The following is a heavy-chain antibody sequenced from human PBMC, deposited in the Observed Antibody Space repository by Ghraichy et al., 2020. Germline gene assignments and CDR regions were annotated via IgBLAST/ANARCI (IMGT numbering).Heavy chain of an antibody. CDR3: ARDGVGGSPVFGGYDY. Sequence: GGSLRLSCAASGFTFSSYSMNWVRQAPGKGLEWVSYISSSSSTIYYADSVKGRFTISRDNAKNSLYLQMNSLRDEDTAVYYCARDGVGGSPVFGGYDYWGQGTLVTVSS. J-gene: IGHJ4*02. V-gene: IGHV3-48*02. D-gene: IGHD1-26*01. CDR2: ISSSSSTI. CDR1: GFTFSSYS.